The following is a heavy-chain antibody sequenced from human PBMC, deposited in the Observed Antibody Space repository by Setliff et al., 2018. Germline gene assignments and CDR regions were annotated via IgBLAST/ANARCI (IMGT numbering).Heavy chain of an antibody. J-gene: IGHJ4*02. Sequence: PGGSLRLSCAASGFTFSSYGMHWVRQAPGKGLEWVAFIRYDGNNKYYADSVKGRFSISRDNSKDTLYLQMNSLRAEDTAVYYCASRVYGDYEVFYWGQGTLVTVSS. CDR1: GFTFSSYG. V-gene: IGHV3-30*02. CDR2: IRYDGNNK. CDR3: ASRVYGDYEVFY. D-gene: IGHD4-17*01.